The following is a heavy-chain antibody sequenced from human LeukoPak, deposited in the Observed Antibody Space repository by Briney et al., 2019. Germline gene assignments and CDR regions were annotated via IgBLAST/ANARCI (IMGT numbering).Heavy chain of an antibody. V-gene: IGHV1-2*02. J-gene: IGHJ4*02. CDR1: GGTFSSYA. CDR2: INPNSGGT. CDR3: ARDRGLMITFGGVIPDY. D-gene: IGHD3-16*02. Sequence: ASVKVSCKASGGTFSSYAISWVRQAPGQGLEWMGWINPNSGGTNYAQKFQGRVTMTRDTSISTAYMELSRLRSDDTAVYYCARDRGLMITFGGVIPDYWGQGTLVTVSS.